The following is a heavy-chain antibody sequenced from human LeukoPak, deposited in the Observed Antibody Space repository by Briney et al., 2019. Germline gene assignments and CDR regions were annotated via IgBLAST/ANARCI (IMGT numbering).Heavy chain of an antibody. D-gene: IGHD3-10*01. Sequence: TGGSLRLSCAASGFAFSSYSIHWVRQAPGKGPEWVAVISHDGRNKYYADSVKGRFTISRDNSKNTVYLQMNSLRAEDTAVYYCARDGGPHYYGSGSAPDCYYGMDVWGQGTTVTVSS. CDR3: ARDGGPHYYGSGSAPDCYYGMDV. J-gene: IGHJ6*02. CDR2: ISHDGRNK. V-gene: IGHV3-30*04. CDR1: GFAFSSYS.